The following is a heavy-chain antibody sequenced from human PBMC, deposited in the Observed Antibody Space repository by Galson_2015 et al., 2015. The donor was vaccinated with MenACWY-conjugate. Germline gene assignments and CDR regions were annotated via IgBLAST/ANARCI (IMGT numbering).Heavy chain of an antibody. CDR1: GFTFSDYY. J-gene: IGHJ4*02. Sequence: SLRLSCAASGFTFSDYYMNWVRQAPGKGLEWISYISNTRGFRYYADSVKGRFTISRDDAKNSLYLQLNSLRAEDTAVYYCARDRGGPVAGERGPANYWGQGALVTVSS. CDR2: ISNTRGFR. V-gene: IGHV3-11*05. D-gene: IGHD6-19*01. CDR3: ARDRGGPVAGERGPANY.